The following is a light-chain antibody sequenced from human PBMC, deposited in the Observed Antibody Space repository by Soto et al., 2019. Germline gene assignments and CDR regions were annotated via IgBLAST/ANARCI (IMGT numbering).Light chain of an antibody. Sequence: DIQMTQSPSSLSASVGDRVTITCQASQDISNYLNWYQQKPVKAPKLLIYDASNLETGVPSRFSGSGSGTDFTFTISSLQPEDIATYYCQQYDNLPYTFGQGTKVDIK. J-gene: IGKJ2*01. CDR2: DAS. V-gene: IGKV1-33*01. CDR1: QDISNY. CDR3: QQYDNLPYT.